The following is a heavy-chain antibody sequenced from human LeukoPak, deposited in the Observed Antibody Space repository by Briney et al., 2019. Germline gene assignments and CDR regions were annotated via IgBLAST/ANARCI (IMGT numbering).Heavy chain of an antibody. CDR1: GGTFSSYA. D-gene: IGHD6-13*01. CDR3: ARGRIAAAGTPY. CDR2: MNPNSGNT. Sequence: ASVKVSCKASGGTFSSYAISWVRQAPGQGLEWMGWMNPNSGNTGYAQKFQGRVTMTRNTSISTAYMELSSLRSEDTAVYYCARGRIAAAGTPYWGQGTLVTVSS. J-gene: IGHJ4*02. V-gene: IGHV1-8*02.